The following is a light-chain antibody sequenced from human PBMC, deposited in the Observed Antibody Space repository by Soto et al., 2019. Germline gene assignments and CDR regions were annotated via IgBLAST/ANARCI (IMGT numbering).Light chain of an antibody. J-gene: IGKJ1*01. Sequence: IVVTHPLATLALSTGEGATLSWRPSRRFASSYLAWYQQKPGQAPRLLISGASTRATGIPARFSGSGSGTEFTLTISSLQSEDFAVYYCQQYNNWPRTFGQGTKVDI. CDR1: RRFASSY. CDR2: GAS. V-gene: IGKV3-15*01. CDR3: QQYNNWPRT.